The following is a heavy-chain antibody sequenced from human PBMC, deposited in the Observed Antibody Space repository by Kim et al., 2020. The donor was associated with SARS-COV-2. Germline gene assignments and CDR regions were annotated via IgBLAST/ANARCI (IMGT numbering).Heavy chain of an antibody. Sequence: SETLSLTCAVSGGSISSSNWWSWVRQPPGKGLECIGEIYHSGSTNYNPSLKSRVTISVDKSKNQFSLKLSSVTAADTAVYYCARATYYYDSSGSNFFDYWGKGTLVTVSS. CDR1: GGSISSSNW. D-gene: IGHD3-22*01. V-gene: IGHV4-4*02. CDR3: ARATYYYDSSGSNFFDY. CDR2: IYHSGST. J-gene: IGHJ4*02.